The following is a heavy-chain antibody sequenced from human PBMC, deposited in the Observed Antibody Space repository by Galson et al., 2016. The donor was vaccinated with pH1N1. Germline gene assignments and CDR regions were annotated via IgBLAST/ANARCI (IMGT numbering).Heavy chain of an antibody. J-gene: IGHJ4*02. Sequence: AISGDSVSSSSDTWNWIRQSPRRGLEWLGRIYHRSKRYYEYAPSLQGRLRISPDTSSNQMSLHLNSVTLDDAAVYYCAREVWLRRGYYIDHWGQGSLVTVSS. CDR2: IYHRSKRYY. CDR3: AREVWLRRGYYIDH. V-gene: IGHV6-1*01. D-gene: IGHD3-3*01. CDR1: GDSVSSSSDT.